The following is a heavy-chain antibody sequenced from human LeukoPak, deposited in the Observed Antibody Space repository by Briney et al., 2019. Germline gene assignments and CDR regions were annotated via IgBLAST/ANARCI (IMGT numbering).Heavy chain of an antibody. D-gene: IGHD3-10*01. Sequence: SETLSLTCTVSGGSISSSSYYWGWIRQPPGKGLEWIGEINHSGSTNYNPSLKSRVTISVDTSKNQFSLKLSSVTAADTAVYYCARGGGYYYGSGSYYNPWGQGTLVTVSS. J-gene: IGHJ5*02. CDR2: INHSGST. CDR3: ARGGGYYYGSGSYYNP. CDR1: GGSISSSSYY. V-gene: IGHV4-39*07.